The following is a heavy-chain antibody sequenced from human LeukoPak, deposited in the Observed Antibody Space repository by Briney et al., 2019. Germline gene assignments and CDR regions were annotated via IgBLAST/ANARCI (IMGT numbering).Heavy chain of an antibody. Sequence: PSETLSLTCAVYGGSFGDYNWNWVRQPPGKGLEWIGEINHSGATNYNPSLKSRVIISVDTSKNQFSLKVNHVTAADTAVYYCARGSPKYDSWGQGTLVTVSS. J-gene: IGHJ5*01. CDR3: ARGSPKYDS. V-gene: IGHV4-34*01. CDR2: INHSGAT. CDR1: GGSFGDYN.